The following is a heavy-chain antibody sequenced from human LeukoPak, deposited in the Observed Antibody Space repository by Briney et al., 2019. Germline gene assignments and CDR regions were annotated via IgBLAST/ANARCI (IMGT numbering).Heavy chain of an antibody. Sequence: SETLSLTCTVSGGSISSSSYYWGWIRQPPGKGLEWIGSIYYTGSTYHNPPLKSRVTISVDTSKNQFSLKLSSVTAADTAVYYCARGAYYYGSGSLDGMDVWGQGTTVTVSS. CDR1: GGSISSSSYY. D-gene: IGHD3-10*01. V-gene: IGHV4-39*07. CDR2: IYYTGST. J-gene: IGHJ6*02. CDR3: ARGAYYYGSGSLDGMDV.